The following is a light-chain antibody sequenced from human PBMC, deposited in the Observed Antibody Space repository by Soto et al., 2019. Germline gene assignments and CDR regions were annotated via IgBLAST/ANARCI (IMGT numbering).Light chain of an antibody. CDR1: SSDVGGYNY. CDR3: TSYTGSSTYV. V-gene: IGLV2-14*01. J-gene: IGLJ1*01. Sequence: QSALTQPASVSGSPGQSITISCTGTSSDVGGYNYVSWYQQYPGKAPKLMIYEVINRPSGVSNRFSGSKSGNTASLTISGLQAEDEADYYYTSYTGSSTYVFGTGTKVTVL. CDR2: EVI.